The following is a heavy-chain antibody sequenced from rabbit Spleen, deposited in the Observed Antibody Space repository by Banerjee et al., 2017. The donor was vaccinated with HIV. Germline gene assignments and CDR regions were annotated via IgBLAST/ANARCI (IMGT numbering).Heavy chain of an antibody. V-gene: IGHV1S45*01. Sequence: QEQLVESGGGLVKPGASLTLTCTASGFSFSTNYDMCWVRQAPGKGLEWIGCIFTGNTKTYYASWAKGRFTISKSSSTTVTLQMTSLTAADTATYFCARDTGTSFSTYGMDLWGQGTLVTVS. CDR3: ARDTGTSFSTYGMDL. D-gene: IGHD7-1*01. J-gene: IGHJ3*01. CDR2: IFTGNTKT. CDR1: GFSFSTNYD.